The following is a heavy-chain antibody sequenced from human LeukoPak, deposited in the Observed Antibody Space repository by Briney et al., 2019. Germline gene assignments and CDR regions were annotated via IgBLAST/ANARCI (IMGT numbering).Heavy chain of an antibody. V-gene: IGHV4-59*01. CDR1: GFPFSSYW. J-gene: IGHJ3*02. CDR3: ATTTSGGDAFDI. Sequence: GSLRLSCAGSGFPFSSYWMTWIRQPPGKTLEWIGYSYYGGSTKYNPSLKSRVTISVDTSNNQFSLNLRSVTAADTAVYYCATTTSGGDAFDIWGQGTMVTVSS. CDR2: SYYGGST. D-gene: IGHD1-26*01.